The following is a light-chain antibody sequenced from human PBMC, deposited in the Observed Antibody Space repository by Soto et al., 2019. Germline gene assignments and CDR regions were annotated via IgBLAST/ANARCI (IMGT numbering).Light chain of an antibody. V-gene: IGLV7-46*01. CDR3: LLSYSDARPV. CDR2: DTS. CDR1: TGDVTSGHY. J-gene: IGLJ2*01. Sequence: QAVVTQEPSLTVSPGGTVTLTCGSSTGDVTSGHYPYWFQQKPGQAPRTLIYDTSNKHSWTPAQFSGALLGGKAALTLSGAQPGDEAEYCCLLSYSDARPVFGGGTKLTVL.